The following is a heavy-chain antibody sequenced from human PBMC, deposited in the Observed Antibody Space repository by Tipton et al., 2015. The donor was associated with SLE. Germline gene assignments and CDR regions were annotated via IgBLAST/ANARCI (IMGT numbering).Heavy chain of an antibody. V-gene: IGHV3-74*01. D-gene: IGHD6-19*01. CDR1: GFTFSSYW. CDR2: INSDGSST. CDR3: AREAVAGDYFDY. Sequence: SLRLSCAASGFTFSSYWMHWVRQAPGKGLVWVSRINSDGSSTSYADSVKGRFTISRDNAKNTLYLQMNSLRAEDTAVYYCAREAVAGDYFDYWGQGTLVPVSS. J-gene: IGHJ4*02.